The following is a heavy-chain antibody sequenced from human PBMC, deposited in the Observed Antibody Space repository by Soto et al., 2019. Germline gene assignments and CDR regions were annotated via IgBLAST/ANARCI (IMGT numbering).Heavy chain of an antibody. CDR3: ARVGTPADP. CDR1: GDALTSYA. Sequence: ASVKVSCKASGDALTSYARHWVRQAPGQRLEWMGWINAGNGNTKYSQKFQGRVTITRDTSASTAYMELSSLRSEDPAVYYCARVGTPADPWGQGTLVPVSP. D-gene: IGHD3-10*01. J-gene: IGHJ5*02. CDR2: INAGNGNT. V-gene: IGHV1-3*01.